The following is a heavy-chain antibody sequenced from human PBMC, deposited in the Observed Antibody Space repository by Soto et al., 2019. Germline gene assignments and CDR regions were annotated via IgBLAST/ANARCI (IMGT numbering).Heavy chain of an antibody. V-gene: IGHV3-23*01. CDR3: AKVHDILTGPTDY. J-gene: IGHJ4*02. Sequence: LRLSFAASGFTFSSYAMSWVRQAPGKGLEWVSAISGSGGSTYYADSVKGRFTISRDNSKNTLYLQMNSLRAEDTAVYYCAKVHDILTGPTDYWGQGTLVTVSS. D-gene: IGHD3-9*01. CDR2: ISGSGGST. CDR1: GFTFSSYA.